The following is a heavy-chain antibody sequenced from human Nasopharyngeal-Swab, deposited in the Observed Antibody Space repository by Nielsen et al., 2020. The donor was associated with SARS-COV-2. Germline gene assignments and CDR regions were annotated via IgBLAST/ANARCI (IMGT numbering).Heavy chain of an antibody. D-gene: IGHD5-24*01. Sequence: GESLKTPCAASGFPFSDYYMSWIRQAPGKGLEWVSYISSSSSYTNYADSVKGRFTISRDNAKNSLYLQMNSLRAEDTAVYYCARSNLEAFDIWGQGTMVTVSS. J-gene: IGHJ3*02. CDR1: GFPFSDYY. V-gene: IGHV3-11*06. CDR2: ISSSSSYT. CDR3: ARSNLEAFDI.